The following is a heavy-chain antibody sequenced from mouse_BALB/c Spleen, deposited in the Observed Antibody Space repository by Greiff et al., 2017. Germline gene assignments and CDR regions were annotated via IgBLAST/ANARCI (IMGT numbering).Heavy chain of an antibody. CDR1: GYTFTSYW. D-gene: IGHD1-1*01. J-gene: IGHJ4*01. V-gene: IGHV1-7*01. Sequence: VQLQQSGAELAKPGASVKMSCKASGYTFTSYWMHWVKQRPGQGLEWIGYINPSTGYTEYNQKFKDKATLTADKSSSTAYMQLRSLTSEDSAIYFCARGTYGAMDYWGQGTSVTVSS. CDR2: INPSTGYT. CDR3: ARGTYGAMDY.